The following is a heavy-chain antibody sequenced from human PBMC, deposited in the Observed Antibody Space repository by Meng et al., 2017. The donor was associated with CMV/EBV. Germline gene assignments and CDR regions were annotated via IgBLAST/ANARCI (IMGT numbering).Heavy chain of an antibody. CDR2: IYYSGST. Sequence: QLQLQESGPGLGKPSETLSLLCTVSGGSSSSSSYSWGWIRQPPGKGLEWIGSIYYSGSTYYNPSLKSRVTISVDTSKNQFSLKLSSVTAADTAVYYCVTWLWFGELSGYYFDYWGQGTLVTVSS. V-gene: IGHV4-39*07. CDR1: GGSSSSSSYS. CDR3: VTWLWFGELSGYYFDY. D-gene: IGHD3-10*01. J-gene: IGHJ4*02.